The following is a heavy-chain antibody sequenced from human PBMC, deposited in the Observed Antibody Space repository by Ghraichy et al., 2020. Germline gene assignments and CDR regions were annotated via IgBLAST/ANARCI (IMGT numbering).Heavy chain of an antibody. D-gene: IGHD1-1*01. Sequence: GFLRLSCAASGFTFSSYWMHWVRQASGKGLVWVSRINSDGSSTSYADSVKGRFTISRDSAKNTLYLQMNSLRAEDTAVYYCARETTGDDAFDIWGQGTMVTVSS. CDR3: ARETTGDDAFDI. V-gene: IGHV3-74*01. J-gene: IGHJ3*02. CDR2: INSDGSST. CDR1: GFTFSSYW.